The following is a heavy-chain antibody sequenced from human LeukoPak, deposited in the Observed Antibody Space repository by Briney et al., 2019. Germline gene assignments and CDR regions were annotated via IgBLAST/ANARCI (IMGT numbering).Heavy chain of an antibody. V-gene: IGHV4-59*08. CDR2: THYSGST. Sequence: SQTRSLTCTVASGSISSYYWSWIRQPPGKVLEWIGYTHYSGSTNYNPSLKSRVTISVDTSKNQFSLKLSSVTAADTAVYYCARHSTASGYLNYFDYWGRGTLVTVSS. CDR1: SGSISSYY. CDR3: ARHSTASGYLNYFDY. D-gene: IGHD1-1*01. J-gene: IGHJ4*02.